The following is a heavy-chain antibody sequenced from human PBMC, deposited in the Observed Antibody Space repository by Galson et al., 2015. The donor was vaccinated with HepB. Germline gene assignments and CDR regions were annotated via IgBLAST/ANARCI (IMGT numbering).Heavy chain of an antibody. D-gene: IGHD3-10*01. CDR3: ARAVAMVRELDY. CDR2: TSYDGSNK. Sequence: SLRLSCAASGFTFSSSYMHWVRQAPGKGLDWVAVTSYDGSNKYYADSVRGRFTISRDNSRNTLYLQMNSLRAEDTAVYYCARAVAMVRELDYWGQGTLVTVSS. J-gene: IGHJ4*02. CDR1: GFTFSSSY. V-gene: IGHV3-30*04.